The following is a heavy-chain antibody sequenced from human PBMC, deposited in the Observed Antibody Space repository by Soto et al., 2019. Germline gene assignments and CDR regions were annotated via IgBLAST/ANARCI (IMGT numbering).Heavy chain of an antibody. Sequence: QVQLVQSGAEVKKPGSSVKVSCKASGGTFSSFVISWVRLAPGQGLEWMGGIIPIFGTANYPQKFQGRVTITADESTSTAYMELSSLRSEDTAVYYCARSSTHIVAAGYYYSAMDVWGQGTTVIVSS. CDR2: IIPIFGTA. CDR1: GGTFSSFV. CDR3: ARSSTHIVAAGYYYSAMDV. J-gene: IGHJ6*02. V-gene: IGHV1-69*12. D-gene: IGHD6-13*01.